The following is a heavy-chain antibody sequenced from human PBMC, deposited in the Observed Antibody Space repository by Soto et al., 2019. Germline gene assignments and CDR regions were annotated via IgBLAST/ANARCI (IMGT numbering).Heavy chain of an antibody. CDR1: GFPFSTYS. V-gene: IGHV3-48*02. Sequence: EVELVESGGGLVQPGGSLSLSCAASGFPFSTYSMSWVRQAPGKRLEWISYISASTLTTFYADSVKGRFTISRDTAQNSLYLQMNSLRDEDTAVYYCARAPQLVAPAATGFDSWGQGTLVTVSS. CDR3: ARAPQLVAPAATGFDS. CDR2: ISASTLTT. D-gene: IGHD2-2*01. J-gene: IGHJ4*02.